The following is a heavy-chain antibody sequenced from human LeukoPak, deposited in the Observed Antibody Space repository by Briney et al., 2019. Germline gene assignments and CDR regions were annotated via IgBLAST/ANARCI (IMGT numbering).Heavy chain of an antibody. CDR3: ATAYDILTGYPRRYFDY. V-gene: IGHV4-4*02. Sequence: PAETVSLTCAVSGGSISSSNWWSWVRQPSGKGLEWIGEIYHSGSTNYNPSLKSRVTISVDKSKNQFSLKLSSVTAADTAVYYCATAYDILTGYPRRYFDYWGQGTLVTVSS. CDR2: IYHSGST. CDR1: GGSISSSNW. D-gene: IGHD3-9*01. J-gene: IGHJ4*02.